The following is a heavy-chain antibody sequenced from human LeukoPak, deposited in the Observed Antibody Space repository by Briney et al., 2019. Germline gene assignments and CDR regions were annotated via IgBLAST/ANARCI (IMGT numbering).Heavy chain of an antibody. CDR2: ISYDGSNK. CDR1: GFTFSSYA. D-gene: IGHD3-10*01. V-gene: IGHV3-30*04. J-gene: IGHJ4*02. CDR3: ARDLWFGELLYYFDY. Sequence: GRSLILSCAASGFTFSSYAMHWVRQAPGEGLEWVAVISYDGSNKYYADSVKGRFTISRDNSKNTLYLQMNSLRAEDTAVYYCARDLWFGELLYYFDYWGQGTLVTVSS.